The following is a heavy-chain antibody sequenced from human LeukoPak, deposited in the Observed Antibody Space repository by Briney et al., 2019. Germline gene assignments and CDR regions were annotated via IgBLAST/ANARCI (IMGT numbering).Heavy chain of an antibody. CDR1: GFTLSSYW. CDR2: IKGDGSEK. J-gene: IGHJ5*02. V-gene: IGHV3-7*01. Sequence: GGSLRLSCAASGFTLSSYWMSWVRLAPGKGLEWVGNIKGDGSEKWYVDSVKGRFTISRDNAQNSVYLQMNSLRAEDTALYYCARDEYRSRWLHPWGQGTLVTVTS. CDR3: ARDEYRSRWLHP. D-gene: IGHD4-11*01.